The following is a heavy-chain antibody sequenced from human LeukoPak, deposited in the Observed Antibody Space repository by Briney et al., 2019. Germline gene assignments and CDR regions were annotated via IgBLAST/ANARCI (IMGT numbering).Heavy chain of an antibody. D-gene: IGHD6-13*01. CDR1: GGSFSGYY. Sequence: PSETLSLTCAVYGGSFSGYYWSWIRQPPGKGLEWIGEINHSGSTNYNPSLKSRVTISVDTSKNQFSLKLSSVTAADTAVYYCASSSSWVNNWFDPWGQGTLVTVSS. CDR3: ASSSSWVNNWFDP. J-gene: IGHJ5*02. V-gene: IGHV4-34*01. CDR2: INHSGST.